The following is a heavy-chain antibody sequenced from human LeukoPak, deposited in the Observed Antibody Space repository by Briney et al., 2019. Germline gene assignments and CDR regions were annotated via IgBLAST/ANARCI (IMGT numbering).Heavy chain of an antibody. J-gene: IGHJ4*02. CDR2: ISNDGKNK. CDR3: ARGPNSSGYSYGDY. V-gene: IGHV3-30*04. CDR1: RFTFTNFA. Sequence: GGSLRLSCAASRFTFTNFAMHWVRQAPGKGLEWVTVISNDGKNKFYTDSVKGRFTISRDDSTNTLYLQMNSLRDDDTAVYYCARGPNSSGYSYGDYWGQGTLVTVSS. D-gene: IGHD1-26*01.